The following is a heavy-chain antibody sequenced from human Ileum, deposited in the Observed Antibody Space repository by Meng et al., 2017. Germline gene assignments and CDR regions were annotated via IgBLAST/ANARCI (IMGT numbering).Heavy chain of an antibody. CDR1: GFTFSDHY. CDR2: ISNSGSTR. D-gene: IGHD1-1*01. V-gene: IGHV3-11*01. CDR3: AKRTWTLTSSHWVDP. J-gene: IGHJ5*02. Sequence: GGSLRLSCAASGFTFSDHYMSWIRQAPGKGLEWVSFISNSGSTRDNADSVKGRFTISRDNAKNALYLQMDSLKVEDTAMYYCAKRTWTLTSSHWVDPWGQGTLVTVSS.